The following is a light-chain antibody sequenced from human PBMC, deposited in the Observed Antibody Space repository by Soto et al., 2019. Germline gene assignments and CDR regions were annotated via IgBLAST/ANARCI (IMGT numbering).Light chain of an antibody. CDR2: GVS. J-gene: IGKJ2*01. CDR1: QSVSSSY. CDR3: QQYGGSPPYA. Sequence: ETVLTQSPGTLSLSPGERATLSCRASQSVSSSYLAWYLQKPGQAPRLIIYGVSSRATGIPDRFSGSGSGTDFTLTISRLEPEDFAVYYCQQYGGSPPYAFGQGTKLEIK. V-gene: IGKV3-20*01.